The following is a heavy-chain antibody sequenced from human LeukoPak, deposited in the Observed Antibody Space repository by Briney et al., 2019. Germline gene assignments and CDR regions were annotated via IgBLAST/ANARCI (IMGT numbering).Heavy chain of an antibody. CDR1: GFSLSTSGVG. Sequence: KESGPTLVNPTQTLTLTCTFSGFSLSTSGVGVGWIRQPPGKALEWLALIYWNDDKRYSPSLKSRLTITKDTSKNQVVLTMTNMDPVDTATYYCAHRPYDSSGHEEDNWFDPWGQGTLVTVSS. J-gene: IGHJ5*02. CDR2: IYWNDDK. V-gene: IGHV2-5*01. CDR3: AHRPYDSSGHEEDNWFDP. D-gene: IGHD3-22*01.